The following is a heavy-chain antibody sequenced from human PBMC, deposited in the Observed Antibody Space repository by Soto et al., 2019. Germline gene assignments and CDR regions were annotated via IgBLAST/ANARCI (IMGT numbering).Heavy chain of an antibody. CDR2: IIPIFGTA. V-gene: IGHV1-69*13. D-gene: IGHD1-1*01. J-gene: IGHJ4*02. Sequence: SVQVSCKASGGTFSSCAISWVRQAPGQGLEWMGGIIPIFGTANYAQKFQGRVTITADESTSTAYMELSSLRSEDTAVYYCARDPLYDTWTHFDNWGQGTLVTVSS. CDR3: ARDPLYDTWTHFDN. CDR1: GGTFSSCA.